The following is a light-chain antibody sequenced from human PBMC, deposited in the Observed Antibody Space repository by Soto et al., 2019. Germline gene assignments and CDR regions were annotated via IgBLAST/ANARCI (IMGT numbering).Light chain of an antibody. CDR1: QTISSW. CDR3: QHYNSYLEA. J-gene: IGKJ1*01. V-gene: IGKV1-5*03. CDR2: KAS. Sequence: DIQVNKSPSTPSGSVGDRVTITCRASQTISSWLAWYQQKPGKAPKLLIYKASTLKSGVPSRFSGSGSGTEFTLTISSLQPDDFATYYCQHYNSYLEAFGQGTKVDI.